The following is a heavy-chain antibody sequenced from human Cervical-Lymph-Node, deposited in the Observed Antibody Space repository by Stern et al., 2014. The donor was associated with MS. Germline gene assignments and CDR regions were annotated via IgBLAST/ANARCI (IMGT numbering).Heavy chain of an antibody. V-gene: IGHV1-24*01. Sequence: QVQLVESGAEVKKPGASVKVSCKVSGNTLSELSMQWVRQAPGKGLEWLGGLHPEYDEKIYAQRFQGRLSMTEDTATDTAYMELRSLTFEDTAVYYCATDEDSVMVLNGMDVWGQGTTVIVSS. CDR1: GNTLSELS. D-gene: IGHD5-18*01. CDR2: LHPEYDEK. J-gene: IGHJ6*02. CDR3: ATDEDSVMVLNGMDV.